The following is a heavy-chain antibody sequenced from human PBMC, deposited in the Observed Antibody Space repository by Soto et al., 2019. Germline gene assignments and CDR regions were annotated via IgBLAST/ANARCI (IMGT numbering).Heavy chain of an antibody. CDR1: GFTFSYYP. CDR3: ARAIFGYCSCTSCLIGYDP. Sequence: PGGSLRLSCAASGFTFSYYPLHWVRRAPGKGLEWVSSISGVRDYIRYADSVRGRFAISRDNSKNTLYLQMNSLRAEDTAVYYCARAIFGYCSCTSCLIGYDPWGQGTLVTVSS. CDR2: ISGVRDYI. V-gene: IGHV3-21*01. J-gene: IGHJ5*02. D-gene: IGHD2-2*03.